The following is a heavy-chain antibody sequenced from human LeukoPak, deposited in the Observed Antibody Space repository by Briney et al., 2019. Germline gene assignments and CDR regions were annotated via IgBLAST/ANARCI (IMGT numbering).Heavy chain of an antibody. CDR1: GYSISSGYY. D-gene: IGHD4-17*01. CDR3: ATLYGDYESPYYYYYYMDV. CDR2: IYHSGRT. V-gene: IGHV4-38-2*02. Sequence: TSETLSLTCTVSGYSISSGYYWGWIRQPPGKGLEWIGSIYHSGRTFYNPSLKSRVTISVDTSKNQFSLKLSSVTAADTAVYYCATLYGDYESPYYYYYYMDVWGKGTTVTVSS. J-gene: IGHJ6*03.